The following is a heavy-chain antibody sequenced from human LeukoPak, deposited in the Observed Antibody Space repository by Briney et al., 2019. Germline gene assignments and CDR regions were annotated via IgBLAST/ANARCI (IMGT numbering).Heavy chain of an antibody. CDR3: AKEIGGYDFWSLDV. V-gene: IGHV3-23*01. CDR2: IGGSGATT. Sequence: PGGSLRLSCAASGFSFSAYGMNWVRQAPGKGLEWVSAIGGSGATTYYADSVRGRFTISRDNSKNTVYLQMNSLRAEDTAVYYCAKEIGGYDFWSLDVWGKGTTVTVSS. CDR1: GFSFSAYG. D-gene: IGHD3-3*01. J-gene: IGHJ6*04.